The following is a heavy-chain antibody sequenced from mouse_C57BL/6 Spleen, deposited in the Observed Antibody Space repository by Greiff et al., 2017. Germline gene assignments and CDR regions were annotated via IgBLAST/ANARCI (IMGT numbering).Heavy chain of an antibody. CDR2: IYPSDSET. Sequence: QVQLQQSGAELVRPGSSVKLSCKASGYTFTSYWMDWVKQRPGQGLEWIGNIYPSDSETHYNQKFKDKATLTVDKSSSTAYMQLSSLTSEDSAVYYCARGYYDYAGYWYLDVWGTGTTVTVSS. V-gene: IGHV1-61*01. D-gene: IGHD2-4*01. J-gene: IGHJ1*03. CDR3: ARGYYDYAGYWYLDV. CDR1: GYTFTSYW.